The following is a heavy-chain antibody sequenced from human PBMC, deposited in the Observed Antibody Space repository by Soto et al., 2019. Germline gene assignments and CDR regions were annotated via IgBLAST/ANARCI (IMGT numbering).Heavy chain of an antibody. V-gene: IGHV4-30-2*01. CDR3: AGEGGGVWGNFYLSWGMDV. CDR1: GGSVSSGGYS. D-gene: IGHD3-16*01. J-gene: IGHJ6*02. Sequence: QLQLQESGSGVVQPSQTLSLTCSVSGGSVSSGGYSWSWIRQPLGKGLEWIGYMYPSGRTSHNPSPRFRSTFPIDRFRTYFSWRPRSVPAGHPAVFFCAGEGGGVWGNFYLSWGMDVWGRGTTFTFPS. CDR2: MYPSGRT.